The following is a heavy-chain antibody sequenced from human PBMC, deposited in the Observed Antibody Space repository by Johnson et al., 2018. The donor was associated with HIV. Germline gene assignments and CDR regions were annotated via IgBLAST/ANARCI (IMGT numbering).Heavy chain of an antibody. CDR2: ISYDGSNK. D-gene: IGHD4-23*01. CDR3: ARGYGGNYDAVDI. CDR1: GFTFSSYA. Sequence: VQLVESGGGVVQPGRSLRLSCAASGFTFSSYAMHWVRQAPGKGLEWVAVISYDGSNKYYADSVKGRFTISRDNSKNTLYLQMNSLRAEDTAVYYCARGYGGNYDAVDIRGQGTMVTVSS. V-gene: IGHV3-30*04. J-gene: IGHJ3*02.